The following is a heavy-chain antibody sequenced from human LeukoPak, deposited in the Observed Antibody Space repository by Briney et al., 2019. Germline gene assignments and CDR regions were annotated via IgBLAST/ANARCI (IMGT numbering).Heavy chain of an antibody. D-gene: IGHD3-3*01. CDR3: ARGYMDYDFWSGWSGFDP. J-gene: IGHJ5*02. V-gene: IGHV4-34*01. CDR2: INHSGST. CDR1: SGSFSGYY. Sequence: KPSETLSHTCAVYSGSFSGYYWSWIRQPPGKGLEWIGEINHSGSTNYNPSLKSRVTISVDTSKNQFSLKLSSVTAADTAVYYCARGYMDYDFWSGWSGFDPWGQGTLVTISS.